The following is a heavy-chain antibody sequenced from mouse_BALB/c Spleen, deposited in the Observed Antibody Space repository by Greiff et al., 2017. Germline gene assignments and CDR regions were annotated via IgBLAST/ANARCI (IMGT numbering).Heavy chain of an antibody. V-gene: IGHV5-4*02. Sequence: EVHLVESGGGLVKPGGSLKLSCAASGFTFSDYYMYWVRQTPEKRLEWVATISDGGSYTYYPDSVKGRFTISRDNAKNNLYLQMSSLKSEDTAMYYCARASLLRLQSFDYWGQGTTLTVSS. CDR2: ISDGGSYT. CDR3: ARASLLRLQSFDY. CDR1: GFTFSDYY. D-gene: IGHD1-2*01. J-gene: IGHJ2*01.